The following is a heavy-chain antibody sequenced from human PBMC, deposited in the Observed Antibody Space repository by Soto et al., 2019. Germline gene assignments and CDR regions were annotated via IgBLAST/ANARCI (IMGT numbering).Heavy chain of an antibody. D-gene: IGHD3-16*01. CDR2: MSYDGSNK. J-gene: IGHJ4*02. V-gene: IGHV3-30-3*01. CDR3: ARDGGAY. CDR1: GFTFSSYA. Sequence: QVQLVESGGGVVQPGRSLRLSCAASGFTFSSYAMHWVRRAPGKGLEWMAGMSYDGSNKYYADSVKGRFTISRDNSNNTLYLQMNCLRPEDTALYYCARDGGAYWGQGTLVIVSS.